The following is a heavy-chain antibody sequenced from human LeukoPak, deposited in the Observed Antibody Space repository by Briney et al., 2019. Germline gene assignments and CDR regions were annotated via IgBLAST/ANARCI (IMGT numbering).Heavy chain of an antibody. CDR1: GFTFSDHY. Sequence: GGSLRLSCAVSGFTFSDHYMGWIRQAPGKGLEWVSYISSSGSTIYYADSVKGRFTISRDNAKNSLYLQMNSLRAEDTAVYYCARPYYYDSSGSTQDFDYWGQGTLVTVSS. D-gene: IGHD3-22*01. J-gene: IGHJ4*02. V-gene: IGHV3-11*04. CDR3: ARPYYYDSSGSTQDFDY. CDR2: ISSSGSTI.